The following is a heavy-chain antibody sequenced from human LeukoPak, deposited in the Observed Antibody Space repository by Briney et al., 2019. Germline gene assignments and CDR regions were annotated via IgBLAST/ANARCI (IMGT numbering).Heavy chain of an antibody. CDR3: ARDDSRSSWYPNYYYYGMDV. D-gene: IGHD6-13*01. V-gene: IGHV1-18*01. CDR2: ISAYNGNT. J-gene: IGHJ6*02. CDR1: GGTFSSYA. Sequence: GASVKVSCKASGGTFSSYAISWVRQAPGQGLEWMGWISAYNGNTNYAQKLQGRVTMTTDTSTSTAYMELRSLRSDDTAVYYCARDDSRSSWYPNYYYYGMDVWGQGTTVTVSS.